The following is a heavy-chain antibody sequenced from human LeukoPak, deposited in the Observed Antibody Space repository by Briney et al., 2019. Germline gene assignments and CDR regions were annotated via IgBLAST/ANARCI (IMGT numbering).Heavy chain of an antibody. V-gene: IGHV3-30*18. J-gene: IGHJ4*02. CDR1: GFTFSSYG. D-gene: IGHD6-13*01. CDR2: ISYDGSNK. Sequence: PGGSLRLSCAASGFTFSSYGMHWVRQAPGKGLEWVAVISYDGSNKYYADSVKGRFTISRDNSKNTLYLQMISLRAEDTAVYYCAKSGKSGAAVDYWGQGTLVTVSS. CDR3: AKSGKSGAAVDY.